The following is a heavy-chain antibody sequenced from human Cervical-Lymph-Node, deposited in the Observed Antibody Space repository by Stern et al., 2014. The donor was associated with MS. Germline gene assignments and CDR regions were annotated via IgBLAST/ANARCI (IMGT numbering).Heavy chain of an antibody. Sequence: VQLVESGPGLVKPSETLSLTCTVSGGSISSYYWGWIRQPPGKGLEWIGYIYYSGSTNYNPSLKSRVTISVDTSKNQFSLKLSSVTAADTAVYYCARGPYSSSWYENWFDPWGQGTLVTVSS. V-gene: IGHV4-59*01. CDR1: GGSISSYY. D-gene: IGHD6-13*01. CDR3: ARGPYSSSWYENWFDP. CDR2: IYYSGST. J-gene: IGHJ5*02.